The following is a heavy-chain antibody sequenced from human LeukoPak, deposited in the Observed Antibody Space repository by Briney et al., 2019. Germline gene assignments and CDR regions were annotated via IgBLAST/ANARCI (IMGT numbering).Heavy chain of an antibody. Sequence: ASVKVSCKASGYTFTSYGISWVRQATGQGLEWMGWMNPNSGNTGYAQKFQGRVTITRNTSISTAYMELSSLRSEDTAVYYCARAGAYCGGDCYLNYYYYYYMDVWGKGTTVTVSS. V-gene: IGHV1-8*03. CDR1: GYTFTSYG. J-gene: IGHJ6*03. CDR2: MNPNSGNT. D-gene: IGHD2-21*01. CDR3: ARAGAYCGGDCYLNYYYYYYMDV.